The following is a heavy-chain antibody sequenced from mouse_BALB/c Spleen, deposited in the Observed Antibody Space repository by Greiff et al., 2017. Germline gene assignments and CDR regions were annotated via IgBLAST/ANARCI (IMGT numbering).Heavy chain of an antibody. CDR1: GYTFTSYY. V-gene: IGHV1S56*01. J-gene: IGHJ4*01. Sequence: QAQLQQSGPELVKPGASVRISCKASGYTFTSYYIHWVKQRPGQGLEWIGWIYPGNVNTKYNEKFKGKATLTADKSSSTAYMQLSSLTSEDSAVYFCARRYYGTYAMDYWGQGTSVTVSS. D-gene: IGHD1-1*01. CDR3: ARRYYGTYAMDY. CDR2: IYPGNVNT.